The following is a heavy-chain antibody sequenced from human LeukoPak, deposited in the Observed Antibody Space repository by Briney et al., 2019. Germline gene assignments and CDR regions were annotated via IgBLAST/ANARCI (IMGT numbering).Heavy chain of an antibody. V-gene: IGHV3-21*01. Sequence: GGSLRLSCAASGFTFSSYSMNWVRQAPGKGLEWVSSISSSSSYIYYADSVKGRFTISRDNAKNSLYLQMNSLRAEDTAVYYCARVDYSSGWYAFDYWGQGTLVTVSS. CDR3: ARVDYSSGWYAFDY. CDR1: GFTFSSYS. CDR2: ISSSSSYI. D-gene: IGHD6-19*01. J-gene: IGHJ4*02.